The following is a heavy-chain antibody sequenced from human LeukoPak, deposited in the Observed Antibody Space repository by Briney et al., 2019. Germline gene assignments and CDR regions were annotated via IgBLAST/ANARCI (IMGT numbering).Heavy chain of an antibody. D-gene: IGHD6-13*01. CDR1: GGSISSYY. V-gene: IGHV4-59*01. CDR3: ARDLHTLSAAGLPEYFQH. Sequence: PSETLSLTCTVSGGSISSYYWSWIRQPPGKGLEWIGYIYYSGSTNYNPSLKSRVTISVDTSKNQFSLKLSTVTAADTAVYYCARDLHTLSAAGLPEYFQHWGQGTLVIVSS. J-gene: IGHJ1*01. CDR2: IYYSGST.